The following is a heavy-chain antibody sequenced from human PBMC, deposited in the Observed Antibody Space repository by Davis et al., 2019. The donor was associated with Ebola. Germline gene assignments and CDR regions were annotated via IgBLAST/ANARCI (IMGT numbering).Heavy chain of an antibody. D-gene: IGHD5-18*01. Sequence: KISCAASGFTFSSYAISWVRQAPGQGLEWMGGIIPIFGTANYAQKFQGRVTITADESTSTAYMELSSLRSEDTAVYYCAKDKRGIQLWFDAFDIWGQGTMVTVSS. J-gene: IGHJ3*02. CDR1: GFTFSSYA. CDR3: AKDKRGIQLWFDAFDI. V-gene: IGHV1-69*01. CDR2: IIPIFGTA.